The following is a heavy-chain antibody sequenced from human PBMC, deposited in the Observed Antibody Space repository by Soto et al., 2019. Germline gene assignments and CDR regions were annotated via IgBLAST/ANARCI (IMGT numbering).Heavy chain of an antibody. V-gene: IGHV3-30*18. Sequence: QVQLVESGGGVVQPGRSLRLSCAASGFTFSSYGMHWVRQAPGKGLEWVAVISYDGSNKYYADSVKGRFTISRDNSKNTLYLQMNSLRAEDTAVYYCAKEAGGYGSGSYYVYWGQGTLVTVSS. J-gene: IGHJ4*02. CDR1: GFTFSSYG. CDR3: AKEAGGYGSGSYYVY. D-gene: IGHD3-10*01. CDR2: ISYDGSNK.